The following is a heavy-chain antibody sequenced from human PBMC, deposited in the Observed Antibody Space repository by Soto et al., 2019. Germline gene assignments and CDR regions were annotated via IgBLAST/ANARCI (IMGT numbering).Heavy chain of an antibody. Sequence: GSLRLSCTASGFTFSDSWMTWVRQAPGKGLEWVARIKPDESEKKYADSVKGRFSISRDNAKNSMYLQMDSLRGEDTAVYYCVRGGSNYASWGQGTLVTVSS. CDR3: VRGGSNYAS. CDR2: IKPDESEK. D-gene: IGHD4-4*01. V-gene: IGHV3-7*01. J-gene: IGHJ5*02. CDR1: GFTFSDSW.